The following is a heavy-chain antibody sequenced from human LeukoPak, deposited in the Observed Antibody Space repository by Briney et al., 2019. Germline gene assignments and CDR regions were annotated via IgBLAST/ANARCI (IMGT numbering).Heavy chain of an antibody. Sequence: KPSETLSLTCTVSGGSVTSGRYYWTWIRQPPGKGLEWIGEINHSGSTNYSPSLKNRVTISVDTSKSQFSLKLTSVTAADTAEYYCARRTWGSGAGYFDFWGQGTLVTVSS. V-gene: IGHV4-34*01. D-gene: IGHD7-27*01. CDR3: ARRTWGSGAGYFDF. CDR1: GGSVTSGRYY. CDR2: INHSGST. J-gene: IGHJ4*02.